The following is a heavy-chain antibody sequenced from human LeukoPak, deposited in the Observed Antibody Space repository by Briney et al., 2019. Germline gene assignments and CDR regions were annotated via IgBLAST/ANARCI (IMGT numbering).Heavy chain of an antibody. CDR1: GFTFSSHS. CDR2: ISPSGDST. J-gene: IGHJ4*02. D-gene: IGHD2-8*02. V-gene: IGHV3-23*01. Sequence: GGSLRLSCAASGFTFSSHSMSWVRRAPGEGLEWVSAISPSGDSTTYPDSVKGRFTISRDNSKNMLYLQMNSLTAEDTAIYYCARRLLSGGVTDFFDYWGRGSLVTVAS. CDR3: ARRLLSGGVTDFFDY.